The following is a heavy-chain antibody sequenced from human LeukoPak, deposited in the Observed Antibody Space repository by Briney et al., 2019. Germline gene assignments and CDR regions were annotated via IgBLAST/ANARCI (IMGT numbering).Heavy chain of an antibody. J-gene: IGHJ4*02. V-gene: IGHV1-69*04. Sequence: GASVKVSCKASGGTFSSYAISWVRQAPGQGLEWMGRIIPILGIANYAQKFQGRVTITADKSTSTAYMELISLRSEDTAVYYCARSHVDTEIDYWGQGTLVTVSS. CDR2: IIPILGIA. CDR1: GGTFSSYA. D-gene: IGHD5-18*01. CDR3: ARSHVDTEIDY.